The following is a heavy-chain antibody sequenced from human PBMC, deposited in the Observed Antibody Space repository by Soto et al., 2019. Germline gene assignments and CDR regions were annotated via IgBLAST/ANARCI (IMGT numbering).Heavy chain of an antibody. D-gene: IGHD1-1*01. J-gene: IGHJ4*02. CDR3: ASSPSTGTLGVDY. V-gene: IGHV3-9*01. Sequence: GGSLRLSCASSGFTFDDYAMHLVRQAPGEGLEWISVISRSGGSIDYADSVKGRFTISRDNAKNSLYLQMNSLRDEDTAVYYCASSPSTGTLGVDYWGQGTLVTVSS. CDR1: GFTFDDYA. CDR2: ISRSGGSI.